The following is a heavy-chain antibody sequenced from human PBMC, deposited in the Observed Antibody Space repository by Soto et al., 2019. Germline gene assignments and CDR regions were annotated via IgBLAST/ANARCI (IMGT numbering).Heavy chain of an antibody. D-gene: IGHD2-15*01. CDR3: ARGVVAATGDAFDI. CDR2: IYYSGST. J-gene: IGHJ3*02. Sequence: PSETLSLTCTVTGDSISSRSYYWGWIRQPPGKGLEWIGSIYYSGSTYNNPSLRSRVTMSVDTSKNQFSLKLSSVTAADTAVYYCARGVVAATGDAFDIWGQGTMVTVSS. V-gene: IGHV4-39*07. CDR1: GDSISSRSYY.